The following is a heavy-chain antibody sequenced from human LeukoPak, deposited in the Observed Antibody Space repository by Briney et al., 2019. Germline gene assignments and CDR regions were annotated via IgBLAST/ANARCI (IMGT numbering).Heavy chain of an antibody. J-gene: IGHJ4*02. Sequence: GGSLRLSCAASGFTFSSYEMNWVRQAPGKGLEWVSYISSSGSTIYYADSVKGRFTISRDNAKNSLYLQMNSLRAEDTAVYYCARDPGSSGWYVDYFDYWGQGTLVTVSS. V-gene: IGHV3-48*03. CDR2: ISSSGSTI. D-gene: IGHD6-19*01. CDR3: ARDPGSSGWYVDYFDY. CDR1: GFTFSSYE.